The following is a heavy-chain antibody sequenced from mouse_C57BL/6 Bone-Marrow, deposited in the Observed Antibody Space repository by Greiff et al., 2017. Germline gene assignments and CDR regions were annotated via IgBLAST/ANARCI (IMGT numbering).Heavy chain of an antibody. CDR1: GYTFTSYW. D-gene: IGHD1-1*01. Sequence: QVQLQQPGAGLVRPGTSVRLSCKASGYTFTSYWMHWVKQRPGQGLEWIGVIDPSDNYTNYNQKFTGKATLTVDTSSSTAYIQLSSLTSEDSAVYYCASPYYGSSYNWGQGTTLTGSS. CDR2: IDPSDNYT. V-gene: IGHV1-59*01. J-gene: IGHJ2*01. CDR3: ASPYYGSSYN.